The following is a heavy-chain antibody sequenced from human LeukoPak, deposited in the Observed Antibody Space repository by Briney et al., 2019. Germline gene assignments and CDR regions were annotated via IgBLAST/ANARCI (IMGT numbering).Heavy chain of an antibody. CDR3: AKGYSYGFDY. D-gene: IGHD5-18*01. V-gene: IGHV3-30*18. CDR2: ISYDGSNK. J-gene: IGHJ4*02. Sequence: PGRSLRLSCAASGFTFSSYGMPWVRQAPGKGLEWVPVISYDGSNKYYADSVKGRFTISRDNSKNTLYLQMNSLRAEDTAVYYCAKGYSYGFDYWGQGTLVTVSS. CDR1: GFTFSSYG.